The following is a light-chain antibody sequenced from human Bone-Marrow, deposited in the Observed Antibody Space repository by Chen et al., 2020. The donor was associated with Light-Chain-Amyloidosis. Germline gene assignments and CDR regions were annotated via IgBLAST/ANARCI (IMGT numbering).Light chain of an antibody. Sequence: SYVLTQPSSVSVAPGQTATIACGRNNIGSTSLHWYQQTPGQAPLLVVYDDSDRPSGIPERWSGANSGNTATLTISRVEAGEEADYYWQVWDRGSDRPVFGGGTKLTVL. CDR3: QVWDRGSDRPV. V-gene: IGLV3-21*02. CDR2: DDS. J-gene: IGLJ3*02. CDR1: NIGSTS.